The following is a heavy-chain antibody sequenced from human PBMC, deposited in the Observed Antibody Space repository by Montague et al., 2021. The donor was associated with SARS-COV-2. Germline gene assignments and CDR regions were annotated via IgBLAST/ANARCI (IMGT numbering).Heavy chain of an antibody. D-gene: IGHD3-22*01. CDR1: GFSLNTSGMC. V-gene: IGHV2-70*12. CDR3: AHRPSDFYDSSWPLFDF. Sequence: PALVKPTQTLTLTCTFSGFSLNTSGMCVSWIRQPPGKALEWLARIDWDDNKYYSPSLESRLTITKDTSKNQVVLTMTKMDPADTATYYCAHRPSDFYDSSWPLFDFWGQGAVVTVSS. CDR2: IDWDDNK. J-gene: IGHJ4*02.